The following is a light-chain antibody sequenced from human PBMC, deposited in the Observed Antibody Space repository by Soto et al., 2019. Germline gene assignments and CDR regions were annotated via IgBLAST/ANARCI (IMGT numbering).Light chain of an antibody. J-gene: IGLJ3*02. V-gene: IGLV1-40*01. CDR3: HSYDSSLSGSV. CDR1: SSNIGAGYD. Sequence: QSALTQPPSVSGAPGQRATISCTGSSSNIGAGYDVHWYQQLPGTVPKLLIYGNSNRPSGVPDRFSGSKSGTSASLAITGLQAEDEADYYCHSYDSSLSGSVFGGGTKLTVL. CDR2: GNS.